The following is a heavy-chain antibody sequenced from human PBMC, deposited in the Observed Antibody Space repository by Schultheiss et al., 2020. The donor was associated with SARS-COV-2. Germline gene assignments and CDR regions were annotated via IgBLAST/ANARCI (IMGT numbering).Heavy chain of an antibody. CDR3: ARGYYDILTGYYYFDY. CDR1: GASFSSYY. J-gene: IGHJ4*02. D-gene: IGHD3-9*01. CDR2: IYHSGST. Sequence: SETLSLTCAVYGASFSSYYWSWIRQPPGKGLEWIGSIYHSGSTYYNPSLKSRVTISVDTSKNQFSLKLSSVTAADTAVYYCARGYYDILTGYYYFDYWGQGTLVTVSS. V-gene: IGHV4-34*01.